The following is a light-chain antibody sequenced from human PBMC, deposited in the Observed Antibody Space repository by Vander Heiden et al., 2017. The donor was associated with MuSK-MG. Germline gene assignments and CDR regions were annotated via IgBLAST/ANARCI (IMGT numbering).Light chain of an antibody. V-gene: IGKV3-11*01. CDR2: DAS. CDR3: QQRSIWPPWT. CDR1: QSVSSY. J-gene: IGKJ1*01. Sequence: EIVLTQSPATLSLSPGERATLSCRASQSVSSYLAWYQQKPGQAPRLLIYDASNRATGIPARFSGSGSGTDFTLTISSREPEDFAVYYCQQRSIWPPWTFGQGTKVEIK.